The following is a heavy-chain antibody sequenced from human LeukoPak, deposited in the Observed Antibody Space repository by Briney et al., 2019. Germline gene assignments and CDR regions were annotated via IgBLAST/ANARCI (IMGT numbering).Heavy chain of an antibody. Sequence: GGSLRLSCAASGFTFSSYGMHWVRQAPGKGLEWVAVIWYDGSNKYYADSVKGRFTISRDNSKNTLYLQMNGLRAEDTAVYYCAKEATAMDSYYYYMDVWGKGTTVTVSS. CDR1: GFTFSSYG. J-gene: IGHJ6*03. D-gene: IGHD5-18*01. V-gene: IGHV3-33*06. CDR3: AKEATAMDSYYYYMDV. CDR2: IWYDGSNK.